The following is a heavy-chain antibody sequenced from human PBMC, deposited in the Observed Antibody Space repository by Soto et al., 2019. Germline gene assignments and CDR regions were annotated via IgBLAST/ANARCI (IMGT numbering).Heavy chain of an antibody. J-gene: IGHJ5*02. CDR1: GGSISSYY. D-gene: IGHD6-13*01. V-gene: IGHV4-59*01. Sequence: QVQLQESGPGLVKPSETLSLTCTVSGGSISSYYWSWIRQPPGKGLEWIGYIYYSGSTNYNPSLKSRVTISVDTSKNQFSLKLSSVTAADTAVYYCARVGSSSWYGWFDPWGQGTLVTVSS. CDR2: IYYSGST. CDR3: ARVGSSSWYGWFDP.